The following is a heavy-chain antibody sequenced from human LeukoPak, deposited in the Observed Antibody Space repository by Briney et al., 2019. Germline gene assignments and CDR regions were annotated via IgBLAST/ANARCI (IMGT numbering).Heavy chain of an antibody. CDR3: AKAQGGSGWYGPNWYFDL. CDR1: GFTFDDYA. Sequence: GGSLRLSCAASGFTFDDYAMHWVRQAPGKGLEWVSGISWNSGSIVYADSVEGRFTISRDNAKNSLYLQMNSLRAEDMALYYCAKAQGGSGWYGPNWYFDLWGRGTLVTVSS. CDR2: ISWNSGSI. J-gene: IGHJ2*01. D-gene: IGHD6-19*01. V-gene: IGHV3-9*03.